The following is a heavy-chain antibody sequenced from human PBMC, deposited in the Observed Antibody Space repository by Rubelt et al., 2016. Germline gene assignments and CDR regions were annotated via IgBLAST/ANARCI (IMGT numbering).Heavy chain of an antibody. CDR3: ARQAPDYYDSSGYQDD. J-gene: IGHJ4*02. Sequence: QVQLQQWGAGLLKPSETLSLTCAVYGGSFSGYYWSWIRQPPGKGLEWIGEINHSGSTNYNPSLKSRVTISGDTSKNQFSLKLSSVTDADTAVYYCARQAPDYYDSSGYQDDWGQGTLVTVSS. CDR1: GGSFSGYY. V-gene: IGHV4-34*01. CDR2: INHSGST. D-gene: IGHD3-22*01.